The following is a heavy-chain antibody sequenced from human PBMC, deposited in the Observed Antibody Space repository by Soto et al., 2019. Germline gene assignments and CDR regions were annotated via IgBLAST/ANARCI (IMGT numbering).Heavy chain of an antibody. CDR1: GYTFTSYG. Sequence: QVQLVQSGAEVKKPGASVKVSCKASGYTFTSYGISWVRQAPGQGLEWMGWISAYNGNTNYAQKLQGRVTMTTDSSTITAYMELRSLRSDDTAVYYCARIGQESGYSYYYYMDVWGKGTTVTVSS. V-gene: IGHV1-18*01. J-gene: IGHJ6*03. D-gene: IGHD3-3*01. CDR3: ARIGQESGYSYYYYMDV. CDR2: ISAYNGNT.